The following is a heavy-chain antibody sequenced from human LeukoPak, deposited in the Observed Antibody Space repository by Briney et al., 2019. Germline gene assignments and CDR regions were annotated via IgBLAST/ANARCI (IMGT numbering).Heavy chain of an antibody. CDR1: AFTFSSYS. J-gene: IGHJ4*02. Sequence: GGSLRLSCAASAFTFSSYSMNWVRQAPGKGLEWVSSISSSSSYIYYADSVKGRFTISRDNAKNSLYLQMNSLRAEDTAVYYCARGIGYSYGDDYWGQGTLVTVSS. V-gene: IGHV3-21*01. CDR2: ISSSSSYI. CDR3: ARGIGYSYGDDY. D-gene: IGHD5-18*01.